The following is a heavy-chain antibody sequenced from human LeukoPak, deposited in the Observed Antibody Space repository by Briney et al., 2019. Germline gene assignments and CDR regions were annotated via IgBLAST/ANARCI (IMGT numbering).Heavy chain of an antibody. CDR3: AGGTAAAGTGIAY. V-gene: IGHV4-34*01. Sequence: SETLSPTCAVYGGSFSGYYWSWIRQPPGKGLEWIGEINHSGSTNYNPSLKSRVTISVDTSKNQFSLKLSSVTAADTAVYYCAGGTAAAGTGIAYWGQGTLVTVSS. D-gene: IGHD6-13*01. CDR1: GGSFSGYY. CDR2: INHSGST. J-gene: IGHJ4*02.